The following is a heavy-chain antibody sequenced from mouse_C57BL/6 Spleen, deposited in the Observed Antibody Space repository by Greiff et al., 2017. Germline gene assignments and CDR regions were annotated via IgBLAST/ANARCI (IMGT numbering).Heavy chain of an antibody. Sequence: QVQLQQPGTELVKPGASVKLSCKASGYTFTSYWMHWVKQRPGQGLEWIGNINPSNGGTNYNEKFKSKATLTVDKSSSTAYMQRSSLTSEDSAVYYCARFDYYGNPGYYYAMDYWGQGTSVTVSS. CDR3: ARFDYYGNPGYYYAMDY. CDR1: GYTFTSYW. J-gene: IGHJ4*01. D-gene: IGHD2-1*01. CDR2: INPSNGGT. V-gene: IGHV1-53*01.